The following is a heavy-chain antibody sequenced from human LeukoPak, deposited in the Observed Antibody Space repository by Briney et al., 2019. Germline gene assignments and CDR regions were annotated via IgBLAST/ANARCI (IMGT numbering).Heavy chain of an antibody. D-gene: IGHD2-15*01. CDR2: IFHSGDV. Sequence: SETLSLTCIVSGYSIISDYFWGWVRQPPGKGPEWIGSIFHSGDVYYNPSLTSRVTFSVDPSNNRFSLKVTSVTAADTAIYYCARVVASTSIDCWGQGTLVTVSS. J-gene: IGHJ4*02. CDR1: GYSIISDYF. V-gene: IGHV4-38-2*02. CDR3: ARVVASTSIDC.